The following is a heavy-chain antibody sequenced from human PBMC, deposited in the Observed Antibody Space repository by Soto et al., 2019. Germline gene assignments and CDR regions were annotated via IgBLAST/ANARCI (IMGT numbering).Heavy chain of an antibody. Sequence: STSPSIRRTVSVASISRYYWSGIRKPPGKGLEWIGYIYYSGSINYNPSLKSRVTISADTSKNQVSLKLSSVTAADTSVYSCASDRSRYEVFDSWGRGNLVTVSP. D-gene: IGHD5-12*01. V-gene: IGHV4-59*01. CDR1: VASISRYY. CDR2: IYYSGSI. J-gene: IGHJ5*01. CDR3: ASDRSRYEVFDS.